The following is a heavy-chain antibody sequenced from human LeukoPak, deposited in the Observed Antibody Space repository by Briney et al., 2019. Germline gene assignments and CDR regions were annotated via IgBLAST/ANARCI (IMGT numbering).Heavy chain of an antibody. V-gene: IGHV3-7*01. D-gene: IGHD6-13*01. CDR2: IKHDGSGI. CDR1: GFAFRTYW. J-gene: IGHJ4*02. CDR3: ARDNAVPAAGQDY. Sequence: GGSLRLSCAASGFAFRTYWMSWVRQAPGRGLEWLANIKHDGSGIYYANSAKGRFTISKDNAKNSLYLQMHSLRVEDTALYYCARDNAVPAAGQDYWGQGTLVTVSS.